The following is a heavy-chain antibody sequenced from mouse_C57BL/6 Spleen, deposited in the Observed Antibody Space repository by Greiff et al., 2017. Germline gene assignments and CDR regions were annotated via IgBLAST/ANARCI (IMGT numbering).Heavy chain of an antibody. CDR3: ARRGVVEGYWYFDV. V-gene: IGHV1-69*01. D-gene: IGHD1-1*01. CDR2: IDPSDSYT. Sequence: QVQLQQPGAELVMPGASVKLSCKASGYTFTSYWMHWVKQRPGQGLEWIGEIDPSDSYTNYNQKFKGKSTLTVDKSSSTAYMQLSSLTSEDSAVYYCARRGVVEGYWYFDVWGTGTTVTVSS. CDR1: GYTFTSYW. J-gene: IGHJ1*03.